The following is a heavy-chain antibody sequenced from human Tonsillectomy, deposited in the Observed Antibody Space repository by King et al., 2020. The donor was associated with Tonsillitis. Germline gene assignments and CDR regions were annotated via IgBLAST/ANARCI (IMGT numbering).Heavy chain of an antibody. Sequence: DVQLVESGGGLVQPGGSLRLSCAASGFSLSRYAMSWVRQAPGEGLEWVAGISGSGTSSYYADSVKGRFTISRDNSNNTVYLQMDSLRTEDTAVYYCAKDHPIYDYVGGITSWFDPWGQGTLVTVSS. CDR2: ISGSGTSS. CDR1: GFSLSRYA. CDR3: AKDHPIYDYVGGITSWFDP. J-gene: IGHJ5*02. D-gene: IGHD3-16*01. V-gene: IGHV3-23*04.